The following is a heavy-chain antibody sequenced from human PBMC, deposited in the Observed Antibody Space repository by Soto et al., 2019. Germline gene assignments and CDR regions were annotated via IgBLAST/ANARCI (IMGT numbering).Heavy chain of an antibody. CDR1: GFTFSSYS. CDR2: ISSSSSYI. V-gene: IGHV3-21*01. J-gene: IGHJ3*02. D-gene: IGHD2-2*01. Sequence: GGSLRLSCAASGFTFSSYSMNWVRQAPGKGLEWVSSISSSSSYIYYADSVKGRFTISRDNAKNSLYLQMNSLRAEDTAVYYCARVAPAAHRSFVIWRQGTMVTVS. CDR3: ARVAPAAHRSFVI.